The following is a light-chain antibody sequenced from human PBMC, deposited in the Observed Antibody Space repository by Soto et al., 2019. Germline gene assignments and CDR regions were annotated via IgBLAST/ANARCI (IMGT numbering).Light chain of an antibody. CDR3: QQLYSYPLT. J-gene: IGKJ4*01. CDR2: VAS. Sequence: IQVTQSPSSLSASVGDRVTITCRASQGITSYLAWYQQKPGKAPKLLIYVASALQTGVSSRFSGSGYGTDFALTISNLQPEDFATYFCQQLYSYPLTFGGGTTVEF. CDR1: QGITSY. V-gene: IGKV1-9*01.